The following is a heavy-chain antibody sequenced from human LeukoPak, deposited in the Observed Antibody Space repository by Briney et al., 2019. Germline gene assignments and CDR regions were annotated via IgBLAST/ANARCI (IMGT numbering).Heavy chain of an antibody. J-gene: IGHJ6*02. CDR1: GGSISSGGYY. Sequence: SQTLSLTCSVSGGSISSGGYYWSWIRQHPGKGLEWIGYIYYSGRTYYNPSLKSRVSISVDTSKNQFSLKLSSVTAADTAVYYCASLCGGDCYSLSTDYYYYGMDVWGQGTTVTVSS. V-gene: IGHV4-31*03. CDR2: IYYSGRT. D-gene: IGHD2-21*02. CDR3: ASLCGGDCYSLSTDYYYYGMDV.